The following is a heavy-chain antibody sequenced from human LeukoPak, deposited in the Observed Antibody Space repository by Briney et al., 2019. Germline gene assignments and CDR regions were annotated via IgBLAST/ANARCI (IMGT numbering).Heavy chain of an antibody. D-gene: IGHD1-14*01. V-gene: IGHV1-18*01. CDR3: ARVIPSEVAPEGFDP. CDR1: GYTFTSYG. CDR2: ITAYNGNT. Sequence: GASVKVSCKASGYTFTSYGISWVRRAPGQGLEWMGWITAYNGNTNYAQKPQGRVTMTTDTSTSTAYMELRSLRSDDTAVYYCARVIPSEVAPEGFDPWGQGTLVTVSS. J-gene: IGHJ5*02.